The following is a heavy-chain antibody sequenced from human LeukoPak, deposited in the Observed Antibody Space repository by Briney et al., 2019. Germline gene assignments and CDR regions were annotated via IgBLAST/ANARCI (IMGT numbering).Heavy chain of an antibody. J-gene: IGHJ4*02. CDR3: VKGSRSSRPYYFDY. CDR2: ISGSGGST. Sequence: GGSLRLSCAASGFTFSSYAMSWVRQAPGKGLEWVSAISGSGGSTYYADSVKGRFTISRDNSKNTLYLQTNSLRPDDTAVYYCVKGSRSSRPYYFDYWGQGTLVTVSS. V-gene: IGHV3-23*01. CDR1: GFTFSSYA. D-gene: IGHD6-6*01.